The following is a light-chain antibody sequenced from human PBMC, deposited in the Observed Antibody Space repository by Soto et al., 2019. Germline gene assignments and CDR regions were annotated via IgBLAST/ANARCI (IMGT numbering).Light chain of an antibody. CDR3: QSYDSSRSGFYV. V-gene: IGLV1-40*01. CDR1: SSNIGAGYD. J-gene: IGLJ1*01. CDR2: GNS. Sequence: QSVLTQPPSVSGAPGQRVTISCTGSSSNIGAGYDVHWYQQLPGTAPKLLIYGNSNRPSGVADRFSGSKSGTAASLAITGLQAEDEADSYCQSYDSSRSGFYVFGTGTKLTVL.